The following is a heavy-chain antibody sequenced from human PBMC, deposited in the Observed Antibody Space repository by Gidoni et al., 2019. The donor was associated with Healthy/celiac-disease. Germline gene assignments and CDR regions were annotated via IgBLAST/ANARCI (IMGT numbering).Heavy chain of an antibody. CDR2: IKQDGSEK. J-gene: IGHJ4*02. Sequence: EVQLVESGGGLVQPGGSVRLSCAASGFTFSSYWMSWVRQAPGKGLEWVANIKQDGSEKYYVDSVKGRFTISRDNAKNSLYLQMNSLRAEDTAVYYCASGLDPYYDFWSGYYTTDYWGQGTLVTVSS. CDR3: ASGLDPYYDFWSGYYTTDY. D-gene: IGHD3-3*01. CDR1: GFTFSSYW. V-gene: IGHV3-7*01.